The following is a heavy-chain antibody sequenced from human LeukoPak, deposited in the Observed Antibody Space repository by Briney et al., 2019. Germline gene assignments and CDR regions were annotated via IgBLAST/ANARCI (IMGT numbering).Heavy chain of an antibody. Sequence: PGGSLRLSCAASGFTFSSYSMNWVRQAPGKGLELVSSISSSSSYIYYADSVKGRFTISRDNAKNSLYLQMNSLRAEDTAVYYCARVLSAAGFDFDYWGQGTLVTVSS. CDR1: GFTFSSYS. CDR3: ARVLSAAGFDFDY. CDR2: ISSSSSYI. V-gene: IGHV3-21*01. J-gene: IGHJ4*02. D-gene: IGHD3-10*01.